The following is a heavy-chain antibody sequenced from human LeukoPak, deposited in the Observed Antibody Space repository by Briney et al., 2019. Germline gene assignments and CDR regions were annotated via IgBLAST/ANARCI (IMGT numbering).Heavy chain of an antibody. J-gene: IGHJ4*02. V-gene: IGHV3-74*01. Sequence: GRSLRLSCAASGFTFSKYWMLWVRQAPGKGLESASRINTDGTVTTYADSVKGRFTVSRDNADNTMFLQMNSVRDEDTAVYYCATKQWLAPPPDSWGQGTPVTVCS. CDR3: ATKQWLAPPPDS. CDR2: INTDGTVT. CDR1: GFTFSKYW. D-gene: IGHD6-19*01.